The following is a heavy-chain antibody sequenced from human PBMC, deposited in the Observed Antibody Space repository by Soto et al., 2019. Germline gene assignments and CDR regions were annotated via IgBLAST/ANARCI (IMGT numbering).Heavy chain of an antibody. CDR2: ITRYGTI. CDR1: GGSFSGYY. D-gene: IGHD1-1*01. Sequence: QVQLQQWGAGLLKPSETLSLTCAVYGGSFSGYYWSWVRQAPGKGLEWIGEITRYGTINYNPSLKSRVTMSLDTSKNQFSLRLNSVSDADAALYYCAGLFAGATGNWYFDLWGRGTLVTVSS. J-gene: IGHJ2*01. V-gene: IGHV4-34*01. CDR3: AGLFAGATGNWYFDL.